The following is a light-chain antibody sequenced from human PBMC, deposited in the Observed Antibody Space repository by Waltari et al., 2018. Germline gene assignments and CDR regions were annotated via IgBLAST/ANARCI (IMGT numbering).Light chain of an antibody. V-gene: IGLV1-44*01. CDR3: AAWDDSLNGRWV. J-gene: IGLJ3*02. Sequence: QSVLTQPPPPYGTPGQGVTTSCSPRPSNPGTMVVDWYPPVPGKAPKLLIYRSDRRPAGVPDRFSGSKSGTSASLAISGLQSEDEADYYCAAWDDSLNGRWVFGGGTKVTVL. CDR1: PSNPGTMV. CDR2: RSD.